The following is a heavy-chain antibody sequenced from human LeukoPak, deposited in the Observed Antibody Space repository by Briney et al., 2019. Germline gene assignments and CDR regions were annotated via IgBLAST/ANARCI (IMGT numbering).Heavy chain of an antibody. V-gene: IGHV3-23*01. CDR3: AKDPLTGWFDY. D-gene: IGHD6-19*01. CDR2: ISRNADTT. J-gene: IGHJ4*02. Sequence: GGSLRLSCATSGFTFSNYAMAWVRQAPGKGLEWVSRISRNADTTWDAHSVKGRFAISRDNRRNTLYLEMNNLRVEDTAVYYCAKDPLTGWFDYWGQGALVIVSS. CDR1: GFTFSNYA.